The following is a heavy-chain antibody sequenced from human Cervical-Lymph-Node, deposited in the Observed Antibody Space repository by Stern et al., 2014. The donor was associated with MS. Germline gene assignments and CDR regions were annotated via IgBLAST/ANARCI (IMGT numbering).Heavy chain of an antibody. CDR1: GFTFSSHA. D-gene: IGHD3-10*01. CDR3: ANVGRTKISY. V-gene: IGHV3-23*04. Sequence: EMQLVESGGGLVQPGGSLRLSCGASGFTFSSHALSWVRQAPGKGLEWVSEISTRGDRTDYAVSVKGRFTISRDNSKKTLYLQMNSLRAEDTAVYYCANVGRTKISYWGQGTLVIVSS. CDR2: ISTRGDRT. J-gene: IGHJ4*02.